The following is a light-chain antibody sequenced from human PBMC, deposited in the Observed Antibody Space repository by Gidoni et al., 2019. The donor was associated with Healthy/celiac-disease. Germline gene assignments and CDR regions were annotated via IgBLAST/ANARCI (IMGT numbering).Light chain of an antibody. CDR2: WAS. Sequence: DIVMAQSPDPLAVSLGERATINCKSSQSVLYSSNNKNYLAWYKQKPGQPPKLLICWASTRESGVPDRFSGSGSGTDFTLTISSLQAEDVAVYYCQQYYSTPRTFGQGTKVEIK. CDR3: QQYYSTPRT. CDR1: QSVLYSSNNKNY. J-gene: IGKJ1*01. V-gene: IGKV4-1*01.